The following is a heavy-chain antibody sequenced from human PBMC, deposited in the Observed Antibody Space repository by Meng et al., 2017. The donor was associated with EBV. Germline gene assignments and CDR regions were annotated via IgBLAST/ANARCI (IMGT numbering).Heavy chain of an antibody. CDR2: VHYTGST. J-gene: IGHJ4*02. CDR3: ARPFPSWQSPRLDPFGA. V-gene: IGHV4-39*01. CDR1: GDSISSCYY. D-gene: IGHD6-19*01. Sequence: QLQLRESGPGQVKPSXXLSLTXTVAGDSISSCYYWGWIRQPPGRGLEWIGSVHYTGSTYYSPSLKSRVTVSVDTSKNQFSLRLTSVTAADTAVYYCARPFPSWQSPRLDPFGAWGQGTLGTVSS.